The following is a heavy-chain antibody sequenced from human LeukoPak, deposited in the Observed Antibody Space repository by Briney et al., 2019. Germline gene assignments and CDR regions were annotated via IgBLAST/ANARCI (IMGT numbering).Heavy chain of an antibody. CDR3: ARLTANWGSRYYYYGMDV. D-gene: IGHD7-27*01. Sequence: SLTCTXSGGSISSYYWSWVRQPPGKGLEWIGXIYYSGSTNYNPSLKSRVTISVDTSKNQFSLKLSSVTAADTAVYYCARLTANWGSRYYYYGMDVWGKGTTVTVSS. V-gene: IGHV4-59*01. CDR1: GGSISSYY. CDR2: IYYSGST. J-gene: IGHJ6*04.